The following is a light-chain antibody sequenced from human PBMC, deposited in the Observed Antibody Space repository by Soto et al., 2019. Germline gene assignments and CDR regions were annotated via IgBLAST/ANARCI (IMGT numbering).Light chain of an antibody. CDR1: QSLLDSNGNNH. CDR2: LGS. J-gene: IGKJ5*01. CDR3: MQALQTPLT. Sequence: DIVMTQSPLSLPVIPGEPASISCWSSQSLLDSNGNNHLNWYLQKPGQSPQVLIYLGSNRASGVSDRFSGSGSGTDFTLKIIRVEAEDVGVYYCMQALQTPLTFGQGTRLEIK. V-gene: IGKV2-28*01.